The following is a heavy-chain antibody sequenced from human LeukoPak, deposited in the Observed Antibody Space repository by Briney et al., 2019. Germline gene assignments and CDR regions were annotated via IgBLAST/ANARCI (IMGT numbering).Heavy chain of an antibody. J-gene: IGHJ4*02. D-gene: IGHD6-19*01. V-gene: IGHV4-59*01. CDR3: ARLERYSSGWYFYFDY. Sequence: SETLPLTCTVSGGSISTYYWSWIRQPPGKGLEWIGYIYCSGSTNYNPSLKSRVTISIDTSKNQFSLNLSSVTAADTAVYYCARLERYSSGWYFYFDYWGQGTLVTVSS. CDR1: GGSISTYY. CDR2: IYCSGST.